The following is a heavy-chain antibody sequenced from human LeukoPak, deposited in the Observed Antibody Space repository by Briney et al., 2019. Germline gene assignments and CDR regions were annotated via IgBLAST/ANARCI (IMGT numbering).Heavy chain of an antibody. CDR2: TYYRSKWYT. D-gene: IGHD6-19*01. V-gene: IGHV6-1*01. J-gene: IGHJ4*02. CDR3: ARDLGTTGWHTFDY. CDR1: GDTFCGKNGA. Sequence: SQTLSLTCVVSGDTFCGKNGAWNCIRQSPSRGLEWLGRTYYRSKWYTDYAESMEGRMTISQDTSKNQYSLHLNSVTPDDTAVYYCARDLGTTGWHTFDYWGQGTLVTVSS.